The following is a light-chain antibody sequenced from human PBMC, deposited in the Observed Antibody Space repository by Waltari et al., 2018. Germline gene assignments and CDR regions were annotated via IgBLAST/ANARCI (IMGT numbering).Light chain of an antibody. V-gene: IGLV2-14*03. CDR3: SSYTSSSTL. Sequence: QSALTQPASVSGSPGQSITISCTGTSSDVGGYNYVSWYQQHPGKAPKLMIYDVSNRPSVVSNRFSVSKSGTTASRTISWLQADDEADYYCSSYTSSSTLFGGGTKLTVL. CDR1: SSDVGGYNY. J-gene: IGLJ2*01. CDR2: DVS.